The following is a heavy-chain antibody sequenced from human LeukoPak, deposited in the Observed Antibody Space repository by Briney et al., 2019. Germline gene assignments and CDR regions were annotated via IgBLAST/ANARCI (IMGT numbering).Heavy chain of an antibody. CDR1: GGSISSGGHS. J-gene: IGHJ6*03. CDR3: SREGPRNFFPFPHYQDV. V-gene: IGHV4-30-4*07. Sequence: PSETLSLTCDVSGGSISSGGHSWSWIRQPPGKGLEWIGYIYYSGSTYYNPSLKSRVTMSVDTSKNQFSLKLSSVTAADTAVYYCSREGPRNFFPFPHYQDVLGRGNHVNVS. D-gene: IGHD1-14*01. CDR2: IYYSGST.